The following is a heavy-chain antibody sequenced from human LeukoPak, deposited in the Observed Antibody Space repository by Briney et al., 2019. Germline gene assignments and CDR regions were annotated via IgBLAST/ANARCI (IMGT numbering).Heavy chain of an antibody. V-gene: IGHV1-2*06. CDR2: INPNSGGT. CDR3: AGSYYYDSSGYYDY. D-gene: IGHD3-22*01. J-gene: IGHJ4*02. CDR1: GYTFTGYY. Sequence: ASVKVSCKASGYTFTGYYMHWVRQAPGQGFEWMGRINPNSGGTNYAQKFQGRVTMTRDTSISTAYMELSRLRSDDTAVYYCAGSYYYDSSGYYDYWGQGTLVTVSS.